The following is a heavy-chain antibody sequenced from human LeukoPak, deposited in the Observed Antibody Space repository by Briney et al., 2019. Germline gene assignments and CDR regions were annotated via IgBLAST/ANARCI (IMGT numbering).Heavy chain of an antibody. J-gene: IGHJ1*01. V-gene: IGHV1-2*02. CDR2: INPSSGGT. CDR3: AREEPSRWDIVVVPAAIDTDAEYFQH. D-gene: IGHD2-2*01. CDR1: GYTFTGYY. Sequence: VASVKVSCKASGYTFTGYYMHWVRQAPGQGLEWMGWINPSSGGTNYAQKLQGRVTMTTDTSTSTAYMELRSLRSDDTAVYYCAREEPSRWDIVVVPAAIDTDAEYFQHWGQGTLVTVSS.